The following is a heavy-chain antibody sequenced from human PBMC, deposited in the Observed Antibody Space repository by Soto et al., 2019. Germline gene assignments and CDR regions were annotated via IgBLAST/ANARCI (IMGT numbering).Heavy chain of an antibody. CDR3: ARGGTGWYTP. J-gene: IGHJ5*02. CDR1: GGSISTYY. Sequence: QVQLQESGPGLVKPSETLSLTCTVSGGSISTYYWSWIRQPPEKGLEWIGYIFYSGTTNYNPSLKSRVTISVDTSTNQFSLKLSSVTAADTAVYYCARGGTGWYTPWGQGTLVTVSS. D-gene: IGHD6-19*01. V-gene: IGHV4-59*01. CDR2: IFYSGTT.